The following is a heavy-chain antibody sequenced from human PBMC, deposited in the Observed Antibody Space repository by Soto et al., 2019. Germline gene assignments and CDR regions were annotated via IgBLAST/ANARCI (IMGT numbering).Heavy chain of an antibody. J-gene: IGHJ5*02. CDR2: IYYSGST. V-gene: IGHV4-61*01. Sequence: SEPLSLTCTVSGGSVSSGSYYWSWIRQPPGKGLEWIGYIYYSGSTNYNPSLKSRVTISVDTSKNQFSLKLSPVTAADTAVYYCARDRDDYVWGSYPQGWFDPWGQGTLVTVSS. CDR1: GGSVSSGSYY. D-gene: IGHD3-16*02. CDR3: ARDRDDYVWGSYPQGWFDP.